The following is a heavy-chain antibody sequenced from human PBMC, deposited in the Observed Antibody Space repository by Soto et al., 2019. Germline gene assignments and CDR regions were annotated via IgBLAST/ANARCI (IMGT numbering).Heavy chain of an antibody. CDR2: IIPIFGTA. D-gene: IGHD3-22*01. CDR3: ARNYYDSSGYYFWYYYYGMDV. J-gene: IGHJ6*02. CDR1: GGTFSSYA. Sequence: SVKVSCKASGGTFSSYAISWVRQAPGQGLEWMGGIIPIFGTANYAQKFQGRVTITADESTSTAYMELSSPRSEDTAVYYCARNYYDSSGYYFWYYYYGMDVWGQGTTVTVSS. V-gene: IGHV1-69*13.